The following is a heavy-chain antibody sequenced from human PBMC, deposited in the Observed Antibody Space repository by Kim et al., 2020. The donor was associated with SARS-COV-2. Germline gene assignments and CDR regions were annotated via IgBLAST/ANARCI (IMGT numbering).Heavy chain of an antibody. J-gene: IGHJ6*03. CDR2: IYPGDSDT. Sequence: GESLKISCKGSGYSFTSYWIGWVRQMPGKGLEWMGIIYPGDSDTRYSPSFQGQVTISADKSINTAYLQWSSLKASDTAMYYCARRRYDSSGYFGISNYYYYMDVWGKGTTVTVSS. V-gene: IGHV5-51*01. CDR1: GYSFTSYW. CDR3: ARRRYDSSGYFGISNYYYYMDV. D-gene: IGHD3-22*01.